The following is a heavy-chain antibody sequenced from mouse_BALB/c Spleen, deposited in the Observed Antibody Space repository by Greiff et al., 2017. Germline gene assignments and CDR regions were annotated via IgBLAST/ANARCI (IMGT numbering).Heavy chain of an antibody. Sequence: EVKLMESGGGLVQPGGSLRLSCATSGFTFTDYYMSWVRQPPGKALEWLGFIRNKANGYTTEYSASVKGRFTISRDNSQSILYLQMNTLRAEDSATYYCARDNDYDEVWFAYWGQGTLVTVSA. CDR3: ARDNDYDEVWFAY. J-gene: IGHJ3*01. V-gene: IGHV7-3*02. CDR1: GFTFTDYY. D-gene: IGHD2-4*01. CDR2: IRNKANGYTT.